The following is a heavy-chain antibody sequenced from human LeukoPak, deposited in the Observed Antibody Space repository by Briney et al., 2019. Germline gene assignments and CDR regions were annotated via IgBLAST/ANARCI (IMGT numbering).Heavy chain of an antibody. Sequence: GGSLRLSCAASGFTFSSYAMSWVRRAPGKGLEWVSAISGSGGSTYYADSVKGRFAISRDNSKNTLYLQMNSLRAEDTAVYYCAKDAYYYDSSGLDYWGQGTLVTVSS. CDR3: AKDAYYYDSSGLDY. V-gene: IGHV3-23*01. CDR2: ISGSGGST. CDR1: GFTFSSYA. J-gene: IGHJ4*02. D-gene: IGHD3-22*01.